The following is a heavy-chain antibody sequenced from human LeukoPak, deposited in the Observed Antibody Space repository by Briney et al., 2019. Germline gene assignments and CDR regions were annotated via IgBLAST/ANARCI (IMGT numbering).Heavy chain of an antibody. J-gene: IGHJ5*02. Sequence: PSETLSLTCTVSGGSISSYYWSWIRQPPGKGLEWIGSIYYSGSTYYNPSLKSRVTISVDTSKNQFSLKLSSVTAADTAVYYCARAVVVAPIGGWFEPWGQGTLVTVSS. D-gene: IGHD2-15*01. CDR3: ARAVVVAPIGGWFEP. CDR2: IYYSGST. V-gene: IGHV4-39*01. CDR1: GGSISSYY.